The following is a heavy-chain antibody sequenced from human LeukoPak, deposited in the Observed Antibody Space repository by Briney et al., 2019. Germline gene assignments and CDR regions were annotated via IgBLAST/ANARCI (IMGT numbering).Heavy chain of an antibody. CDR2: IYGSGGRT. CDR3: AELGITMIGGV. Sequence: GGSLRLSCAASGFTFSGYAMTWVRQAPGKGLEWVSSIYGSGGRTYYADSVKGRFTISRDNSKNTLYLQMNSLRAEDTAVYYCAELGITMIGGVWGKGTTVTISS. V-gene: IGHV3-23*01. J-gene: IGHJ6*04. CDR1: GFTFSGYA. D-gene: IGHD3-10*02.